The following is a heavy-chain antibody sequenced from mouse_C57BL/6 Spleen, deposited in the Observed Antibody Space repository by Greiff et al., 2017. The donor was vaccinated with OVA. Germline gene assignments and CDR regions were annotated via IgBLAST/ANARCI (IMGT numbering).Heavy chain of an antibody. CDR1: GYSITSGYY. CDR3: ARDGKHWYFDG. CDR2: ISYDGSN. V-gene: IGHV3-6*01. Sequence: EVQLVESGPGLVKPSQSLSLTCSVTGYSITSGYYWNWIRQFPGNKLELMGNISYDGSNNYNPSLKNRISITRDTSKNQFFLKLNSVTTEDTATYYCARDGKHWYFDGWGTGTTVTVSS. D-gene: IGHD2-1*01. J-gene: IGHJ1*03.